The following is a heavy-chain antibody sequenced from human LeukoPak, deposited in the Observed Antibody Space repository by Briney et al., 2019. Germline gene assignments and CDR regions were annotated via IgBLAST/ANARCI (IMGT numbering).Heavy chain of an antibody. D-gene: IGHD5-12*01. Sequence: GGSLRLSCAASGFTLSRYSMNWVRQAPGKGLEWVASISSSSAYIYYADSVKGRFAISRDNAENSVYLQMDSLKSEDTAVYYCARDPSSVASGYYFDSWGQGTLVTVSS. CDR3: ARDPSSVASGYYFDS. CDR1: GFTLSRYS. V-gene: IGHV3-21*01. J-gene: IGHJ4*02. CDR2: ISSSSAYI.